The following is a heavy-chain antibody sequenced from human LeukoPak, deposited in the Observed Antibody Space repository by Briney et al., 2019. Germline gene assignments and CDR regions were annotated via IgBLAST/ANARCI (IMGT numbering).Heavy chain of an antibody. Sequence: GESLNISCKGSGYRFTSYWIGWVRQMPGKGLEWMGIVYPGDSDTRYRPSFQSHVTTSDDKPISTAYLQSSSLKASDTDIYDCARPYCSGGSCYPINFFDHWGQGTLVTVSS. CDR1: GYRFTSYW. D-gene: IGHD2-15*01. CDR2: VYPGDSDT. V-gene: IGHV5-51*01. CDR3: ARPYCSGGSCYPINFFDH. J-gene: IGHJ4*02.